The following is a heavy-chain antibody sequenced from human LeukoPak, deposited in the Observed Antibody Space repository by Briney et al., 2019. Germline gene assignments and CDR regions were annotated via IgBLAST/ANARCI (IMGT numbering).Heavy chain of an antibody. CDR1: GFTFSTYG. J-gene: IGHJ5*02. D-gene: IGHD3-10*01. CDR2: ISYDGSNT. V-gene: IGHV3-30*03. Sequence: GGSLRLSCGGPGFTFSTYGMHWGRRAPGKGLEGGAVISYDGSNTSYADSVKSRFTISRDKSKNTLSLEMNSLRAADTAVYYCAGYHGSGSHSGWFDPWGQGNLVTVSS. CDR3: AGYHGSGSHSGWFDP.